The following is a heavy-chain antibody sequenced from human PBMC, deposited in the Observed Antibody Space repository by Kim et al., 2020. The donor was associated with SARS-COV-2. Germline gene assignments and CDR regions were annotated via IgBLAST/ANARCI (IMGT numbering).Heavy chain of an antibody. CDR3: ARTHGYSSGWDYYFDY. Sequence: SVKGRFTISRDNSKNTLYLQMNSRRAEDTAVYYCARTHGYSSGWDYYFDYWGQGTLVTVSS. J-gene: IGHJ4*02. V-gene: IGHV3-23*01. D-gene: IGHD6-19*01.